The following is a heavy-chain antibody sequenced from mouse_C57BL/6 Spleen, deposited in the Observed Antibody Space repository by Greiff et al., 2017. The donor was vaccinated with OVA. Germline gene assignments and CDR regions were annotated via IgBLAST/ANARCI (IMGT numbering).Heavy chain of an antibody. CDR3: ARERENFYFDY. CDR2: IDPGSGST. J-gene: IGHJ2*01. Sequence: QVQLQQPGAELVKPGASVKMSCKASGYTFTSYWINWVKQRHGQGLEWIGDIDPGSGSTNYNEKFKSKATLTVDTSSSTAYMQLSSLTSEASAVYYCARERENFYFDYWGQGTTLTVSS. CDR1: GYTFTSYW. V-gene: IGHV1-55*01.